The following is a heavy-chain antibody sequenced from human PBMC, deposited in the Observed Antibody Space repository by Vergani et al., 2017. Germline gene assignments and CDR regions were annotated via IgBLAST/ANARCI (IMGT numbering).Heavy chain of an antibody. CDR1: GGSFSGYY. Sequence: QVQLQQWGAGLLKPSETLSLTCAVYGGSFSGYYWSWIRQPPGKGLEWIGEINHSGSTNYNPSLKSRVTISVDTSTNQFSLKLSSVTAAETAVYYCARGCCTNGVCSVKTTLDAFDIWGQGKMVNVS. J-gene: IGHJ3*02. D-gene: IGHD2-8*01. V-gene: IGHV4-34*01. CDR2: INHSGST. CDR3: ARGCCTNGVCSVKTTLDAFDI.